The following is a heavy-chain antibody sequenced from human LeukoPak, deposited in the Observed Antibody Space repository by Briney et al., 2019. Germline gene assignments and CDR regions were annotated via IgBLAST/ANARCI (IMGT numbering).Heavy chain of an antibody. D-gene: IGHD5/OR15-5a*01. V-gene: IGHV1-3*01. CDR1: GYTFTNYA. CDR3: ARVISDCANFNCFKGYFDY. CDR2: INAGNGNT. J-gene: IGHJ4*01. Sequence: ASVKVSCRASGYTFTNYAIHWVRQAPGQSLEWMGWINAGNGNTKYSQKFQARVTITRDTSANTAYMELSSLGSEDTTIYYCARVISDCANFNCFKGYFDYWGQGTPVTVSS.